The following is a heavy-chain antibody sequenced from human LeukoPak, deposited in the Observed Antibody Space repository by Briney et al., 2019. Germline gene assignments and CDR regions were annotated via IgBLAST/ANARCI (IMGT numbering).Heavy chain of an antibody. CDR2: IIPIFGTA. Sequence: ASVKVSCKASGVTLSSYAISWVRQAPGQGLEWMGGIIPIFGTANYAQKFQGRVTITADESTSTAYMELSSLRSEDTAVYYCARAGSSGYYYYYWGQGTLVTVSS. V-gene: IGHV1-69*13. CDR1: GVTLSSYA. J-gene: IGHJ4*02. CDR3: ARAGSSGYYYYY. D-gene: IGHD3-22*01.